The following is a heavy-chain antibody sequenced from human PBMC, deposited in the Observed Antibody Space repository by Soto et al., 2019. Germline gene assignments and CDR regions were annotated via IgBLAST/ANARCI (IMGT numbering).Heavy chain of an antibody. D-gene: IGHD2-8*01. CDR1: GGTFSSYA. J-gene: IGHJ6*03. V-gene: IGHV1-69*13. CDR3: AKALAPVTCTNGVCYLTYYYYYYMDV. Sequence: SVKVSCKASGGTFSSYAISWVRQAPGQRLEWMGGIIPFFGTANYAQKFQGRVTITADESKNTLYLQMNSLRAEDTAVYYCAKALAPVTCTNGVCYLTYYYYYYMDVWGKGTTVTVSS. CDR2: IIPFFGTA.